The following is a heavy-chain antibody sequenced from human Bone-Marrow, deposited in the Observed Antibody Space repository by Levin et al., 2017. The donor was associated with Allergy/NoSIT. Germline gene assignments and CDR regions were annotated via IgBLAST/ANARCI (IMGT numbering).Heavy chain of an antibody. D-gene: IGHD3-10*01. CDR3: ARRSVEYYGSESYPYFDY. V-gene: IGHV4-30-4*01. Sequence: SCTVSGGSISSGDYYWSWIRQPPGKGLEWIGYIYSSGTTYYSPSLKSRVTISMDTSKNQFSLKLSSVTAADTAVYYCARRSVEYYGSESYPYFDYWGQGTLVTVSS. CDR2: IYSSGTT. CDR1: GGSISSGDYY. J-gene: IGHJ4*02.